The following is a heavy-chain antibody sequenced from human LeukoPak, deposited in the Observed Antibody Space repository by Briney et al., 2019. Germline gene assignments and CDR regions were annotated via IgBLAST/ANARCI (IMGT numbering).Heavy chain of an antibody. V-gene: IGHV3-33*01. J-gene: IGHJ4*02. D-gene: IGHD3-3*01. CDR1: GFTFSSYG. CDR3: ARDPTSYYDFWSGSLPRYYFDY. Sequence: GGSLRLSCAASGFTFSSYGMHWVRQAPGKGLKWVAVIWYDGSNKYYADSVKGRFTISRDNSKNTLYLQMNSLRAEDTAVYYCARDPTSYYDFWSGSLPRYYFDYWGQGTLVTVSS. CDR2: IWYDGSNK.